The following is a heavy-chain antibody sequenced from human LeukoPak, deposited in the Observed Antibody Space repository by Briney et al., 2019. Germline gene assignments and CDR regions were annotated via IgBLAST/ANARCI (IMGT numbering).Heavy chain of an antibody. CDR2: IRYDGSNK. Sequence: GGSLRLFCAASGFTFSSYGMHWVRQAPGKGLEWVAFIRYDGSNKYYADSVKGRFTISRDNSKNTLYLQMNSLRAEDTAVYYCAKDPLTKGIHYYGSGSQYFDYWGQGTLVTVSS. D-gene: IGHD3-10*01. CDR1: GFTFSSYG. V-gene: IGHV3-30*02. J-gene: IGHJ4*02. CDR3: AKDPLTKGIHYYGSGSQYFDY.